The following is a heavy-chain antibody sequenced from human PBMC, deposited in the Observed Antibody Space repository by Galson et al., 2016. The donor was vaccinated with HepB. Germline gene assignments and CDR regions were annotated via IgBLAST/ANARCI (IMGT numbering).Heavy chain of an antibody. J-gene: IGHJ4*02. CDR3: SRDGLHNLNYLGDHFCY. CDR1: GFTFGNYA. Sequence: LRLSCAASGFTFGNYAMSWFRQAPGKGLEWVSFIRSKAYGGTTEYAASVKGRFTISRDDSKSIVFLQMDSLKAEDTAVYYCSRDGLHNLNYLGDHFCYWGQGTLVTVSS. D-gene: IGHD1-7*01. CDR2: IRSKAYGGTT. V-gene: IGHV3-49*03.